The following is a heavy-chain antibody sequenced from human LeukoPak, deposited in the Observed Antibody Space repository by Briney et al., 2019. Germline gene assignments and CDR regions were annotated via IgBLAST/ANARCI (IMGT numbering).Heavy chain of an antibody. CDR3: ASQSSGLFAY. D-gene: IGHD3-10*01. J-gene: IGHJ4*02. CDR1: GFPFSTYW. CDR2: IKKDGSEK. V-gene: IGHV3-7*05. Sequence: GGSLRLSCAASGFPFSTYWMSRVRQAPGKGLEWVANIKKDGSEKYYVDSVKGRFTISRDNAKNSLYLQMNSLRAEDTAVYYCASQSSGLFAYWGQGTLVTVSS.